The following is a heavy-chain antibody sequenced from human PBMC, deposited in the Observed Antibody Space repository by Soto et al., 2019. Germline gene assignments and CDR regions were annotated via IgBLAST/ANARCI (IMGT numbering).Heavy chain of an antibody. CDR3: ARRSGSSWYYFDY. CDR2: INAGNGNT. V-gene: IGHV1-3*01. Sequence: ASVKVSCKASGYTFTSYAMHWVRQAPGQRLEWMGWINAGNGNTKYSQKFQGRVTITRDTSASTAYMELSSLRSEDTAVYYCARRSGSSWYYFDYWGQGTLVTVSS. J-gene: IGHJ4*02. D-gene: IGHD6-13*01. CDR1: GYTFTSYA.